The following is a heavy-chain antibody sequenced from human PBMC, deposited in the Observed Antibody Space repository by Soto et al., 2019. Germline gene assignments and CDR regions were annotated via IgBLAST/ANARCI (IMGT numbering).Heavy chain of an antibody. CDR2: INANSGGT. J-gene: IGHJ4*02. D-gene: IGHD6-13*01. Sequence: ASVKVSCKASGYTFTGYYMHWLRQAPGQGLEWMGWINANSGGTNYPQKFQGRVTMTRDTSITTAYMELSRLRSDDTAVYYCARSSSSGLYYWGQGTLVTVSS. V-gene: IGHV1-2*02. CDR1: GYTFTGYY. CDR3: ARSSSSGLYY.